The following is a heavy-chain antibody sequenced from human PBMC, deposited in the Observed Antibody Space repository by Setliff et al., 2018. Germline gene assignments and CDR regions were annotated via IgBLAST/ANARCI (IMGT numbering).Heavy chain of an antibody. CDR2: ISEDGSGN. Sequence: VGSLRLSCAASGLRFSGSWMAWVRQAPGQGLEWVADISEDGSGNFYSDSVRGRFTISRDNARNLLFLQMNSLTVEDTGVYYCARDPEGGEFDIWGRGTLVTVSS. CDR1: GLRFSGSW. V-gene: IGHV3-7*01. D-gene: IGHD2-21*01. J-gene: IGHJ4*03. CDR3: ARDPEGGEFDI.